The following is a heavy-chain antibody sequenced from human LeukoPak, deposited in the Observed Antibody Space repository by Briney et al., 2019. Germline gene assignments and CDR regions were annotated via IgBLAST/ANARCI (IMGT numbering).Heavy chain of an antibody. V-gene: IGHV3-21*01. J-gene: IGHJ5*02. CDR1: GFIVSSSY. D-gene: IGHD3-22*01. Sequence: KTGGSLRLSCAASGFIVSSSYMSWVRQAPGKGLEWVSSISSRSGYIYYADSVKGRFTISRDNAKNSLYLQMNSLRAEDTAVYYCARELYYDSSGYFSPWGQGTLVTVSS. CDR2: ISSRSGYI. CDR3: ARELYYDSSGYFSP.